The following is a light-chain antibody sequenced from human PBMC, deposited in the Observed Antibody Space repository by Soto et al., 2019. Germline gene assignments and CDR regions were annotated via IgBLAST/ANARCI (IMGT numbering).Light chain of an antibody. CDR1: SSNIGSNT. CDR2: SNN. Sequence: QSVLTQPPSASETPGQRVTISCSGSSSNIGSNTVNWYHQLPGTAPKLLIYSNNQRPSGFPDRFSGSKSGTSASLAISGLQSEDEADYYCAAWDDSLNGVVFGGGTKLTVL. V-gene: IGLV1-44*01. CDR3: AAWDDSLNGVV. J-gene: IGLJ2*01.